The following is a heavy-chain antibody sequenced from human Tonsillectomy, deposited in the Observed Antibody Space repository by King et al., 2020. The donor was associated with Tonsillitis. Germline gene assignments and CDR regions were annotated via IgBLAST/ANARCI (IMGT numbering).Heavy chain of an antibody. J-gene: IGHJ3*02. CDR2: IKSKIDGGTT. V-gene: IGHV3-15*07. CDR3: TTDLKLITFGRVIVTDVFDI. CDR1: GVTFSDAW. Sequence: VQLVESGGGLVKPGGSLRLSCAASGVTFSDAWMNWVRQAPGKGLEWVARIKSKIDGGTTNYAAPVKARFTISRDDSKNTLYLQMNSLKIEDTAVYYCTTDLKLITFGRVIVTDVFDIWGQGTMVTVSS. D-gene: IGHD3-16*02.